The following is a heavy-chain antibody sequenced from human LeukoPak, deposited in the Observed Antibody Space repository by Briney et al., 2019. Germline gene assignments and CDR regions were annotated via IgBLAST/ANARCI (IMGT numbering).Heavy chain of an antibody. D-gene: IGHD3-9*01. CDR3: ARDLSRYFDWLSNWFDP. J-gene: IGHJ5*02. V-gene: IGHV4-4*07. Sequence: SETLSLTCTVSGGSISSYYWSWIRQPAGKGLEWIGRIYTSGSTNYNPSLKSRVTMSVDTSKNQFSLKLSSVTAADTAVYYCARDLSRYFDWLSNWFDPWGQGTLVTVSS. CDR1: GGSISSYY. CDR2: IYTSGST.